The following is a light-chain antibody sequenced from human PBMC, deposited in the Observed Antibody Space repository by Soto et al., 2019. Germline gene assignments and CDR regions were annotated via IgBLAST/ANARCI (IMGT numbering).Light chain of an antibody. J-gene: IGKJ1*01. CDR2: GAS. V-gene: IGKV3-20*01. Sequence: EIVLTQPPATLSSSPGERATLSCRASQSLSRSSLAWYQQKPGRAPRLLIYGASSRATGIPDRFSGSGSGTDFTLTISRLEPEDFAVYYCQQYGSSPSTFGQGTKLDIK. CDR1: QSLSRSS. CDR3: QQYGSSPST.